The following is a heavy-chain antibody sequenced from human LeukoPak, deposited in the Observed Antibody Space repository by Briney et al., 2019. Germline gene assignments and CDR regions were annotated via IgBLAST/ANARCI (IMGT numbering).Heavy chain of an antibody. CDR3: ARAIYDFWSGYLDY. CDR1: GYTFTSYG. CDR2: FDPEDGET. Sequence: VASVKVSCKASGYTFTSYGINWVRQAPGKGLEWMGGFDPEDGETIYAQKFQGGVTMTEDTSTDTAYMELSRLRSDDTAVYYCARAIYDFWSGYLDYWGQGTLVTVSS. D-gene: IGHD3-3*01. J-gene: IGHJ4*02. V-gene: IGHV1-24*01.